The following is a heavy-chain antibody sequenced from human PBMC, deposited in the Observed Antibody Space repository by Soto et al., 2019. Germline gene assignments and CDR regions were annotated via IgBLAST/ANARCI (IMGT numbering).Heavy chain of an antibody. D-gene: IGHD1-26*01. CDR1: GGSISSYY. CDR2: IYYSGST. CDR3: ARRYGGTFDY. Sequence: QVQLQESGPGLVKPSETLSLTCTVSGGSISSYYWSWIRQPPGKGLEWIGYIYYSGSTNYNPSLTSRVTRSVDTSKNQFSLKLTSVTAADTAVYYCARRYGGTFDYWGQGTLVTVSS. J-gene: IGHJ4*02. V-gene: IGHV4-59*01.